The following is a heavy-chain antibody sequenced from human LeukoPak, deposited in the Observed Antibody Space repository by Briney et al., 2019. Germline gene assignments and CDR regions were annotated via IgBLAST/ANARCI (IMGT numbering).Heavy chain of an antibody. Sequence: PSETLSLTCTVSGGSISSGGYYWSWIRQHPGKGLEWIGYIYYSGSTYYNPSLKSRVTISVDTSKNQFSLKLSSVTAADTAVYYCARGHLRTAVSYWGQGTLVTVSS. CDR3: ARGHLRTAVSY. D-gene: IGHD5-18*01. J-gene: IGHJ4*02. CDR1: GGSISSGGYY. V-gene: IGHV4-31*03. CDR2: IYYSGST.